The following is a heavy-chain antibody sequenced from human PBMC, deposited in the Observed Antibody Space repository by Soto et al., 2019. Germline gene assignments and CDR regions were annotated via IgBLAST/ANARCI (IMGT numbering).Heavy chain of an antibody. Sequence: QVQLVQSGAEVKKPGASVKVSCKASGYTFTSYGISWVRQAPGQGLEWMGWISAYNGNTNYAQKLQGRVTMTTDTSTSTAYMELRNLRSDDTAVYYCASSFTSSQWRYGMDVWGQGTTVTVSS. CDR1: GYTFTSYG. J-gene: IGHJ6*02. D-gene: IGHD2-2*01. CDR3: ASSFTSSQWRYGMDV. CDR2: ISAYNGNT. V-gene: IGHV1-18*01.